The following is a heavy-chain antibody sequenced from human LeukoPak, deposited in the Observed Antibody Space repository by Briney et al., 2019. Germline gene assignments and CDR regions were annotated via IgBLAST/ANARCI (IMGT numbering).Heavy chain of an antibody. J-gene: IGHJ3*02. CDR3: ARESGIAAAGTGAFDI. D-gene: IGHD6-13*01. V-gene: IGHV3-23*01. CDR2: ITGSGGNT. Sequence: GGSLRLSCAASGFIFSNYVMTWVRQAPGKGLEWVSVITGSGGNTYYADSVKGRFTISRDNSKNTLYLQMNSLRAEDTAVYYCARESGIAAAGTGAFDIWGQGTMVTVSS. CDR1: GFIFSNYV.